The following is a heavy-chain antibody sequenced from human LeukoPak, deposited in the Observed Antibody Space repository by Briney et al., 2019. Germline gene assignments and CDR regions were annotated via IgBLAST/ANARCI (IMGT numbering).Heavy chain of an antibody. CDR2: ISYDGSNK. D-gene: IGHD2-2*01. V-gene: IGHV3-30*04. J-gene: IGHJ4*02. Sequence: GRSLRLSCAAPRFTFSRYAMHWVRHAPGKGLECAPVISYDGSNKYYADSVKGRFTISRDNSKNTLYLQMNSLRAEDTAVYYCARDPRVPAAPEYYFDYWGQGTLVTVSS. CDR1: RFTFSRYA. CDR3: ARDPRVPAAPEYYFDY.